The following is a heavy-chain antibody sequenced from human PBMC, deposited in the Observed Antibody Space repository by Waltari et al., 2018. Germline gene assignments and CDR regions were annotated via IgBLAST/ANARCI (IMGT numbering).Heavy chain of an antibody. CDR2: ITTTSNYI. D-gene: IGHD6-19*01. V-gene: IGHV3-21*01. CDR1: GFTFSIYT. J-gene: IGHJ4*02. Sequence: EVQLVESGGGLVKPGGSLRLSCAASGFTFSIYTMHCVRQAPGKGLEWVSSITTTSNYIDFADSVRGRFTISRDNAKNSVFLQMNSLRAEDTAVYYCARGSGWNPNFDYWGQGALVTVSS. CDR3: ARGSGWNPNFDY.